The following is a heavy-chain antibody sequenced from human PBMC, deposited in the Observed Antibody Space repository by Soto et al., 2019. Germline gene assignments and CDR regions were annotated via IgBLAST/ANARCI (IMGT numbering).Heavy chain of an antibody. CDR2: MNPNSGNT. CDR3: ARCGNGGKGVDY. CDR1: GYTFTSYD. J-gene: IGHJ4*02. V-gene: IGHV1-8*01. Sequence: ASVKGSCKASGYTFTSYDINWVRQATGQGLGWRGWMNPNSGNTGYAQKFQGRVTMTRHTSISTAYMELSSLRSEDTAVYYCARCGNGGKGVDYWGQGTLVTVSS. D-gene: IGHD7-27*01.